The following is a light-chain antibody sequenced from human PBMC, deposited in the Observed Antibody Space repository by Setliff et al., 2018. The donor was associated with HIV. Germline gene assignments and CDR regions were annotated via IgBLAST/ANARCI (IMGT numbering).Light chain of an antibody. Sequence: QSALTQPRSVSGSPGQSVTISCTGTSSDFGGSNYVSWYQQHPGKAPKLIIYYVNQRLSGVPDRFSGSKSGNTASLTIAGLQADDEADYYCWAYAGTYTYVFGTGTKVTVL. CDR3: WAYAGTYTYV. V-gene: IGLV2-11*01. CDR2: YVN. J-gene: IGLJ1*01. CDR1: SSDFGGSNY.